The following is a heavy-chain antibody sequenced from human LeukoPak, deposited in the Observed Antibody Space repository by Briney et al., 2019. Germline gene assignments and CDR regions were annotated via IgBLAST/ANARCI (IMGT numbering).Heavy chain of an antibody. CDR1: GGTFSSYA. D-gene: IGHD2-2*03. J-gene: IGHJ4*02. Sequence: ASVKVSCKASGGTFSSYAISWVRQAPGQGLGWMGGIIPIFGTANYAQKFQGRVTITADESTSTAYMEVSSLRSEDTAVYYCARGGYGYCSSTSCTTDYWGQGTLVTVSS. V-gene: IGHV1-69*13. CDR2: IIPIFGTA. CDR3: ARGGYGYCSSTSCTTDY.